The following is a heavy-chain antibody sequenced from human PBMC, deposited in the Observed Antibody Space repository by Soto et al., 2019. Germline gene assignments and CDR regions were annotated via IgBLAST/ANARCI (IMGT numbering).Heavy chain of an antibody. CDR1: GFTFSSYG. CDR2: ISYDGSNK. D-gene: IGHD3-3*01. Sequence: PGGSLRLSCAASGFTFSSYGMHWVRQAPGKGLEWVAVISYDGSNKYYADSVKGRFTISRDNSKNTLYLQMNSLRAEDTAVYYCAKEGYFTYVFWSGYYNLRYYFDSWGKGTLVTVPS. V-gene: IGHV3-30*18. CDR3: AKEGYFTYVFWSGYYNLRYYFDS. J-gene: IGHJ4*02.